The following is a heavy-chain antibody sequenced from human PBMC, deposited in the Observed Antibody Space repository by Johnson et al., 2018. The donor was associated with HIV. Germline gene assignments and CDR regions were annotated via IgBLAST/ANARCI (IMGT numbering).Heavy chain of an antibody. J-gene: IGHJ3*02. Sequence: VQLVESGGGLVRPGGSLRLSCAASGFTVSSNYMSWVRQAPGKGLEWVSVIYSGGSTYYADSLKGRFTISRDNSKNTLYLQMNSLRVEDTAVDYCAKAVGGYAFDILGQGTMVTVSS. CDR3: AKAVGGYAFDI. V-gene: IGHV3-66*02. CDR2: IYSGGST. CDR1: GFTVSSNY. D-gene: IGHD1-26*01.